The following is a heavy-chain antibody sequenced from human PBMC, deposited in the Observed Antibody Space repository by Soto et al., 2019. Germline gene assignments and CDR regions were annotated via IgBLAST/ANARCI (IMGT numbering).Heavy chain of an antibody. CDR2: ISACNGKR. Sequence: QGQLLQSGDEVKTPGASVRVSCTASGYPFTSYGISWVRQAPGQGLEWVAWISACNGKRDTAQKFQGRVTMTLDTSTDTAHMELGDLTSADTAVYYCARGRIVASIHDAFEIWGQGTKVTVSS. D-gene: IGHD5-12*01. CDR3: ARGRIVASIHDAFEI. J-gene: IGHJ3*02. CDR1: GYPFTSYG. V-gene: IGHV1-18*01.